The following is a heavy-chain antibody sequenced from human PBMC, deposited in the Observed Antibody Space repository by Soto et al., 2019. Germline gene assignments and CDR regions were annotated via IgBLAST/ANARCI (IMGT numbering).Heavy chain of an antibody. V-gene: IGHV3-7*01. D-gene: IGHD3-9*01. CDR3: ARDGRTYYDIWTGYSPQWYYYYYFDMYV. CDR1: GSTFSSYW. J-gene: IGHJ6*03. CDR2: IKQDGSEK. Sequence: EVQLVESGGGLVQPGGSLRLSCAASGSTFSSYWMSWVRQAPGKGREWVANIKQDGSEKYYVDSVKGRFTSSRDNAKNSLYLQMNSLRAEDTAVYYCARDGRTYYDIWTGYSPQWYYYYYFDMYVLGKGTTVTVSS.